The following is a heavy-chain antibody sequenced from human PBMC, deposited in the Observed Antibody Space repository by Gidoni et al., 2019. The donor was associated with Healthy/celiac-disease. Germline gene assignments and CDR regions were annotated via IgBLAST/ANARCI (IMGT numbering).Heavy chain of an antibody. CDR1: GFTFDDYA. CDR2: ISWNSGSI. CDR3: AKDIASLLITGTSGAFDI. D-gene: IGHD1-7*01. V-gene: IGHV3-9*01. Sequence: EVQLVESGGGLVQPGRSLRLSCAASGFTFDDYAMHWVRPAPGKGLGWGSGISWNSGSIGYADSGKGRFTISRDNAKNSLYLQMNSLRAEDTALYYCAKDIASLLITGTSGAFDIWGQGTMVTVSS. J-gene: IGHJ3*02.